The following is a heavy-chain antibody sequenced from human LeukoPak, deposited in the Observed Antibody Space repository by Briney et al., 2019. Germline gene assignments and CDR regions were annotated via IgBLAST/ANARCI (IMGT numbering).Heavy chain of an antibody. Sequence: GGSLRLSCAASGFTFSIYTMYWVRQAPGKGLVWVSRINSDGSSTSYADSVKGRFTISRDNAKNTLYLQMNSLRAEDTAVYYCARVYSSGWYVGDYWGQGTLVTVSS. CDR2: INSDGSST. D-gene: IGHD6-19*01. J-gene: IGHJ4*02. CDR1: GFTFSIYT. V-gene: IGHV3-74*01. CDR3: ARVYSSGWYVGDY.